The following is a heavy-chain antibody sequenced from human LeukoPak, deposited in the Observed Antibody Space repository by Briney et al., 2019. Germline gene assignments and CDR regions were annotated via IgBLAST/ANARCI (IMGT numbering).Heavy chain of an antibody. J-gene: IGHJ4*02. V-gene: IGHV3-23*01. CDR1: GFTFRSYA. Sequence: GGSLRLSCAASGFTFRSYAMSWVRQAPGKGLEWVSAISGSGGSTYYADSVKGRFTISRDNSKNTLYLQMNSLRAEDTAVYYCAKETRGYSGYELDYWGQGTLVTVSS. D-gene: IGHD5-12*01. CDR3: AKETRGYSGYELDY. CDR2: ISGSGGST.